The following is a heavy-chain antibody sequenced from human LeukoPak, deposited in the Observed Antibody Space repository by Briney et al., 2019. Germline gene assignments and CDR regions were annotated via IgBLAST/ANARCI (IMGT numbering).Heavy chain of an antibody. Sequence: GGSLRLSCTASGFTCSSDSMNWVRQAPGKGLEWVSSISSSSSDIYYADSVKGRFTISRDNAKNSLYLQMNSLRAEDTAVYYCARKQLVQGYNWLDPWGQGTLVTVSS. CDR1: GFTCSSDS. CDR3: ARKQLVQGYNWLDP. V-gene: IGHV3-21*01. J-gene: IGHJ5*02. D-gene: IGHD6-13*01. CDR2: ISSSSSDI.